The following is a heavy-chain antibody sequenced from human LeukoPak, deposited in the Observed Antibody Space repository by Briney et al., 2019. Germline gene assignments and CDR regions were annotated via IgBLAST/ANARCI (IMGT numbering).Heavy chain of an antibody. J-gene: IGHJ4*02. V-gene: IGHV4-59*01. D-gene: IGHD3-10*01. CDR2: IYYSGST. CDR3: AANHIGEYYYGSGSYYNSLPPTDY. CDR1: GGSISSYY. Sequence: SETLSLTCTVSGGSISSYYWSWLRQPPGKGLEWIGYIYYSGSTNYNPSLKSRVTISVDTSKNQFSLKLSSVTAADTAVYYCAANHIGEYYYGSGSYYNSLPPTDYWGQGTLVTVSS.